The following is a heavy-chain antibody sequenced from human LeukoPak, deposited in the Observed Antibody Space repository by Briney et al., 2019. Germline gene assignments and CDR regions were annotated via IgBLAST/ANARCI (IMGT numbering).Heavy chain of an antibody. Sequence: GGSLRLSCAASGFTVSSNYMSWIRQAPGKGLECLSYISGSGTDINYADSVRGRFTISRDNTKNLLYLQMNDLRLEDTAVYYCARTARHLDYWGQGTLVTVSS. V-gene: IGHV3-11*04. J-gene: IGHJ4*02. D-gene: IGHD5-18*01. CDR1: GFTVSSNY. CDR3: ARTARHLDY. CDR2: ISGSGTDI.